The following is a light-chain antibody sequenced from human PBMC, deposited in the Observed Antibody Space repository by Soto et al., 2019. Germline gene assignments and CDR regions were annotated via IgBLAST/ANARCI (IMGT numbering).Light chain of an antibody. CDR1: SSDVGGYNY. J-gene: IGLJ1*01. CDR3: SAYSDIDTKV. V-gene: IGLV2-14*01. Sequence: QSALTQPASVSGSPGQSITISCTGTSSDVGGYNYVSWYQQQSGKAPKLMIHEVSNRPSGVSNRFSGSKSGNTASLTISGLQAEDEADYYCSAYSDIDTKVFGTGTKGTVL. CDR2: EVS.